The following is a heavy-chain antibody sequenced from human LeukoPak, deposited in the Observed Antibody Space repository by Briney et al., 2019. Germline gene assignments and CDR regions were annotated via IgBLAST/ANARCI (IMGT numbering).Heavy chain of an antibody. CDR3: AKGGYGSGGDPDY. V-gene: IGHV3-30*02. CDR2: IRYDGSNK. CDR1: GFTFSSYG. J-gene: IGHJ4*02. Sequence: PGGSLRLSCAASGFTFSSYGMHWVRQAPGEGLEWVTFIRYDGSNKYYADSVKGRFTISRDNRKNSLYLQMNSLRAEDTALYYCAKGGYGSGGDPDYWGQGTLVTVSS. D-gene: IGHD3-10*01.